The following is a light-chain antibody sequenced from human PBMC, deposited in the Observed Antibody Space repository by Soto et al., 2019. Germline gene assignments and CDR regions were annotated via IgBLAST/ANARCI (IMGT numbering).Light chain of an antibody. Sequence: EIVLTQSPGTLSLSPGERATLSCRASQSVSSYYLAWYQHKPGQAPRLLMYGASTRATGIPDRFSGSGSGTDFTLTISGLEPEDFAVYYCQQYGSSPLYTFGQGTQLESK. J-gene: IGKJ2*01. V-gene: IGKV3-20*01. CDR1: QSVSSYY. CDR3: QQYGSSPLYT. CDR2: GAS.